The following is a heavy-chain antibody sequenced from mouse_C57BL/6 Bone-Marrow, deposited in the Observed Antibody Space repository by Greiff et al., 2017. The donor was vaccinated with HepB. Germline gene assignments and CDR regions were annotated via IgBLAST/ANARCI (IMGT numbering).Heavy chain of an antibody. J-gene: IGHJ3*01. V-gene: IGHV1-64*01. CDR3: ARSCYYGSRWFAY. D-gene: IGHD1-1*01. CDR2: IHPNSGST. CDR1: GYTFTSYW. Sequence: VQLQQPGAELVKPGASVKLSCKASGYTFTSYWMHWVKQRPGQGLEWIGMIHPNSGSTNYNEKFKSKATLTVDKSSSTAYMQLSSLTSEDSAVYYCARSCYYGSRWFAYWGQGTLVTVSA.